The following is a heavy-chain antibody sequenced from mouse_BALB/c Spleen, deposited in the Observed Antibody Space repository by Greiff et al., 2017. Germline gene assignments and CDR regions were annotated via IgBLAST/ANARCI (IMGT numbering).Heavy chain of an antibody. CDR1: GYTFTSYY. V-gene: IGHV1S81*02. Sequence: QVQLKESGAELVKPGASVKLSCKASGYTFTSYYMYWVKQRPGQGLEWIGEINPSNGGTNFNEKFKSKATLTVDKSSSTAYMQLSSLTSEDSAVYYCTRRVYSYGNYAMDYWGQGTSVTVSS. J-gene: IGHJ4*01. CDR3: TRRVYSYGNYAMDY. CDR2: INPSNGGT. D-gene: IGHD1-1*01.